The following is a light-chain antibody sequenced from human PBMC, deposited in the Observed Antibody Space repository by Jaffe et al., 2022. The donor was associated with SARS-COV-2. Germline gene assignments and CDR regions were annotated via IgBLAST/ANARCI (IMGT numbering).Light chain of an antibody. CDR1: QAIKND. CDR2: AAS. Sequence: TQMTQSPSSLSASVGDSVTITCRASQAIKNDLGWYQQKPGKAPKLLIYAASSLQSGVPSRFSGSGYGTDFTLTISSLQPEDFATYYCLQDYNYPLTFGGGTEVEI. J-gene: IGKJ4*01. CDR3: LQDYNYPLT. V-gene: IGKV1-6*01.